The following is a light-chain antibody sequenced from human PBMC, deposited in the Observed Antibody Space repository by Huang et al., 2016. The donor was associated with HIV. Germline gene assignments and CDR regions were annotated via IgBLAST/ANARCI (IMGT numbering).Light chain of an antibody. CDR3: HQRAGWPL. V-gene: IGKV3-11*01. J-gene: IGKJ4*02. Sequence: EVVLTQSPATLSLSPGERATLSCRASPTISSYLALYQHQPGQPPRLLIYDTSKRATGIPARFSGSGSGTDFTLTISSLEPEDFAVYYCHQRAGWPLFGGGTKVEIK. CDR2: DTS. CDR1: PTISSY.